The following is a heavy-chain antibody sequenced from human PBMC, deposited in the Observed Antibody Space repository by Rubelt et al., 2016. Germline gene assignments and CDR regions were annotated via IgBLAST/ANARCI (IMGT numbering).Heavy chain of an antibody. J-gene: IGHJ2*01. V-gene: IGHV1-2*02. CDR3: ARITSWDYWYFDL. CDR1: GYTFTGYY. CDR2: INPNTGAT. D-gene: IGHD1-26*01. Sequence: QVRLVQSGAEVKKPGASVKVSCKASGYTFTGYYMHWVRQAPGHGLEWLGWINPNTGATDCAQRFQGGVTMTRDTSINTAYMELDSLTSDDTAVYYCARITSWDYWYFDLWGRGTLVTVSS.